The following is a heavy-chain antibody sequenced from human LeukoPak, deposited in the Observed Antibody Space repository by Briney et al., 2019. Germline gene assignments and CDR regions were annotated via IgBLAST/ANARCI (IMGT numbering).Heavy chain of an antibody. D-gene: IGHD3-10*02. CDR2: ISGGNT. V-gene: IGHV3-38-3*01. CDR1: GFTVSSNE. CDR3: AELGITMIGGV. Sequence: PGGSLRLSCAASGFTVSSNEMSWVRQAPGKGLEWVSSISGGNTYYADSRKGRFTISRDNSKNTLHLQMNSLRAEDTAVYYCAELGITMIGGVWGKGTTVTISS. J-gene: IGHJ6*04.